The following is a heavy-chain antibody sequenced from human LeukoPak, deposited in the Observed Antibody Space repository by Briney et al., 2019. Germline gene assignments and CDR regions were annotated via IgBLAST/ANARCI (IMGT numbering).Heavy chain of an antibody. Sequence: GGSLRLSCAASGFTFSSYWMYWVRQAPGKGLVWVSRINSDGKTTNYADSVKGRFTISRDNAKNTLYLQMNSLRAEDTAVYYCAKDHYVSGRYDAFDIWGQGTMVTVSS. CDR3: AKDHYVSGRYDAFDI. CDR2: INSDGKTT. J-gene: IGHJ3*02. D-gene: IGHD3-10*01. CDR1: GFTFSSYW. V-gene: IGHV3-74*01.